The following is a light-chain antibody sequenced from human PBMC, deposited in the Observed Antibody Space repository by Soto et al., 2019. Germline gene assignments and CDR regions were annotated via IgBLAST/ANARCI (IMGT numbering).Light chain of an antibody. CDR2: KAS. CDR1: QSISSW. Sequence: DIQMTQSPSTLSGSVGDRFTITCRASQSISSWLAWYQQKPGKAPKLLIYKASSLESGVPSRFSGTGSGTEFTLTISSLQPDDFATYYCQQYNSYLITFGQGTRLEI. CDR3: QQYNSYLIT. V-gene: IGKV1-5*03. J-gene: IGKJ5*01.